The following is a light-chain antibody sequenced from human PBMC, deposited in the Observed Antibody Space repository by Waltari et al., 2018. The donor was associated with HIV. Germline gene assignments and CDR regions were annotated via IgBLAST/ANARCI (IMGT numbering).Light chain of an antibody. CDR3: QQYNNWPPWT. CDR2: GAS. CDR1: QSISSN. V-gene: IGKV3-15*01. J-gene: IGKJ1*01. Sequence: EIVMTQSPATLSVSLGERATLSCRASQSISSNLAWYQQKPGQAPRLIIYGASTRATGMPARFSGSGSGTEFTLTISSLQSEDFAVYYCQQYNNWPPWTFGQGTKVEIK.